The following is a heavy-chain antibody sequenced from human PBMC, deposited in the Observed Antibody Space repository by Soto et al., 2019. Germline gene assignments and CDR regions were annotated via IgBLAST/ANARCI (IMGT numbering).Heavy chain of an antibody. CDR2: INAGNGNT. V-gene: IGHV1-3*01. CDR1: GYTFTSYA. CDR3: ARDWYIAAAGTDWFDS. D-gene: IGHD6-13*01. J-gene: IGHJ5*01. Sequence: ASVQVSCKASGYTFTSYAMHWVRQAPGQRLEWMGWINAGNGNTKYSQKFQGRVTITRDTSASTAYMELSSLRSEDTAVYYCARDWYIAAAGTDWFDSWGQGTLVTVS.